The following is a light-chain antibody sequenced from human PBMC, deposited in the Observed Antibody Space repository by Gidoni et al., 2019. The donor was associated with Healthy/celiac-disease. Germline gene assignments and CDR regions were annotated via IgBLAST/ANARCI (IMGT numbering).Light chain of an antibody. CDR2: AKN. J-gene: IGLJ2*01. CDR3: NSRDTSGNHLEV. Sequence: SSELTQDPAVSVALGQTVRITCQGDSLRSYYASWYQQKPGQAPVLVIYAKNNRPSGIPDRFSGSSSGITASWTITGAQAEDEADYYCNSRDTSGNHLEVFGGGTKLTVL. V-gene: IGLV3-19*01. CDR1: SLRSYY.